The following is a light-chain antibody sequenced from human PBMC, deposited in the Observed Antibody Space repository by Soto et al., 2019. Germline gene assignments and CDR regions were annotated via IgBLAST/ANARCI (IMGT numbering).Light chain of an antibody. V-gene: IGKV3-20*01. CDR2: GAS. Sequence: EIVLTQSPGTLSLSPGDRATLSCRASQGGSSTYLAWYQQKPGQAPRLLIYGASSRATGIPDRFSGSGSGTDFTLTIIRLEPEDFAVYYCQQYGSSPTFGQGTKVQSK. CDR1: QGGSSTY. J-gene: IGKJ1*01. CDR3: QQYGSSPT.